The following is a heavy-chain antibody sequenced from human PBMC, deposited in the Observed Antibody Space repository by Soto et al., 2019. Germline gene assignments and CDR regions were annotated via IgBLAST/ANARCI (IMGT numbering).Heavy chain of an antibody. V-gene: IGHV4-4*02. Sequence: PSQTMSLTCAASGGSISSDYWWIWVRQAPGKGLEWIGEIYHTGGTNSNPSVESRVTISVDKSKNQFSLKLNSLTAADTAVYYCSGGHALDVWGQGTTGTVSS. J-gene: IGHJ6*02. CDR2: IYHTGGT. CDR3: SGGHALDV. CDR1: GGSISSDYW.